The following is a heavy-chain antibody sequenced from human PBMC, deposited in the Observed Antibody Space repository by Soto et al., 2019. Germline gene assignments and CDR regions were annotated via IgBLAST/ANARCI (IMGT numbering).Heavy chain of an antibody. CDR2: MNPNSGNT. CDR1: GYTFTSYV. J-gene: IGHJ3*02. D-gene: IGHD6-25*01. Sequence: ASVKVSCKASGYTFTSYVINWVRQATGQGLERMGWMNPNSGNTGYAQKFQGRVTMTRNTSISTAYMELSSLRSEDTAVYYCAIVALSGLFAFDIWGQGTMVTVSS. V-gene: IGHV1-8*01. CDR3: AIVALSGLFAFDI.